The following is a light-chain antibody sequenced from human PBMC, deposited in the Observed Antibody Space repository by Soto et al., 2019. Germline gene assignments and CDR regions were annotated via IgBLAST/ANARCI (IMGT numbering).Light chain of an antibody. CDR3: QQRSNWPPSIT. CDR1: QDISNF. V-gene: IGKV1-16*01. Sequence: DIQMTQSASTLSASLGDRVTTTCRATQDISNFLAWFQQKPGRAPKLLIHAASSLQSGVPSRFSGSGSGTDFTLTISSLEPEDFAVYYCQQRSNWPPSITFGQGTRLEIK. CDR2: AAS. J-gene: IGKJ5*01.